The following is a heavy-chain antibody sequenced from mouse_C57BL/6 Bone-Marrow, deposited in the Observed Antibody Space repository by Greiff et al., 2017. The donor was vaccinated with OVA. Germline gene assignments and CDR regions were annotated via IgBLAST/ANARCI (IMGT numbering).Heavy chain of an antibody. CDR2: IYPGNSDT. D-gene: IGHD2-4*01. CDR3: TRSCDYDRTWFAY. J-gene: IGHJ3*01. CDR1: GYTFTSYW. Sequence: EVKLQESGTVLARPGASVKMSCKTSGYTFTSYWLHWVKQRPGPGLEWIGAIYPGNSDTSYNQKFKGKAKLTAVTSASTAYMELSSLTNEDSAVYYCTRSCDYDRTWFAYWGQGTLVTVSA. V-gene: IGHV1-5*01.